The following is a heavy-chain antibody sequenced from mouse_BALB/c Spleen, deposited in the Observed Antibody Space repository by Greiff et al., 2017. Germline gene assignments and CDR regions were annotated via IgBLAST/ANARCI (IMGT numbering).Heavy chain of an antibody. CDR2: IDPSDSET. Sequence: VKLMESGPQLVRPGASMKISCKASGYSFTSYWMHWVKQRPGQGLEWIGMIDPSDSETRLNQKFKDKATLTVDKSSSTAYMQLSSPTSEDSAVYYCARGDYGSSYDFDYWGQGTTLTVSS. D-gene: IGHD1-1*01. J-gene: IGHJ2*01. V-gene: IGHV1S126*01. CDR3: ARGDYGSSYDFDY. CDR1: GYSFTSYW.